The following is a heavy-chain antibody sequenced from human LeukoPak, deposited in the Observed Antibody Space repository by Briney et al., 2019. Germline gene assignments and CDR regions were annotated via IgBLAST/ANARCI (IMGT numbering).Heavy chain of an antibody. Sequence: PGESLRLSCAASGFTVSSYYMTWVRQAPGKGLEWVSVMYSGGSTYYADSVKGRVAISRDNSQNTVFLQMNSVRVEDTAVYYCARSYSNHLFGMDVWGQGTAVTVP. CDR2: MYSGGST. V-gene: IGHV3-66*01. J-gene: IGHJ6*02. D-gene: IGHD4-11*01. CDR3: ARSYSNHLFGMDV. CDR1: GFTVSSYY.